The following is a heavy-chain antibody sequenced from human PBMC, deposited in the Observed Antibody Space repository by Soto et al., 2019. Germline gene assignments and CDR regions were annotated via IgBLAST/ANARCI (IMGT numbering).Heavy chain of an antibody. J-gene: IGHJ6*02. CDR2: INPSGGIA. CDR3: ARGFVSGHSYGAFVYYYGMDV. Sequence: ASVKVSCKASGYTFASYYMHWVRQAPGQVLECMVIINPSGGIASYXXKFQGRVXXTRDTSRSTVXMELSXLRSEETAVYYCARGFVSGHSYGAFVYYYGMDVXXQ. CDR1: GYTFASYY. D-gene: IGHD5-18*01. V-gene: IGHV1-46*01.